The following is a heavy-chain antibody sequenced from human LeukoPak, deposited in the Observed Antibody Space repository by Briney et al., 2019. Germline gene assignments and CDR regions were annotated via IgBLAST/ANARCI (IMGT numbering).Heavy chain of an antibody. Sequence: ASGKVSCKASGYTFTSYGISWVRQAPGQGLEWMGWISAYNGNTNHAQKLQGRVTMTTDTATSTAYMELRSLRSDDTAVYYCARDHREYYYDSSGYFQHRRGDAFDIWGQGTMVTVSS. J-gene: IGHJ3*02. D-gene: IGHD3-22*01. CDR1: GYTFTSYG. CDR3: ARDHREYYYDSSGYFQHRRGDAFDI. CDR2: ISAYNGNT. V-gene: IGHV1-18*01.